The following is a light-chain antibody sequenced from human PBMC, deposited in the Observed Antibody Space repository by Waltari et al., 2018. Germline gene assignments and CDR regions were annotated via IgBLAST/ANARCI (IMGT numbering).Light chain of an antibody. CDR2: AAS. J-gene: IGKJ1*01. CDR3: QRYNLAPRT. V-gene: IGKV1-27*01. CDR1: QGIYHY. Sequence: DIQMTQSPSSLSASVGDTVTITCRASQGIYHYLAWYQQKPGTVTKLLIHAASTLQSVFPSRFSGSGYGTDFTLTISSLQPEDVATYYCQRYNLAPRTFGQGTKVEIK.